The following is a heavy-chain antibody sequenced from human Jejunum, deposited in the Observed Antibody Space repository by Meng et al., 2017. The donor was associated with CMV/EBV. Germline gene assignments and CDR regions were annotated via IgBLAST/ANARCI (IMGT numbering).Heavy chain of an antibody. CDR1: GYA. CDR2: ISYDGNNK. D-gene: IGHD6-13*01. CDR3: VRDGPLGFSSSWYFIFDY. V-gene: IGHV3-30-3*01. Sequence: GYAIHWVRQAPGKGLEWVALISYDGNNKFYADSVKGRFTISRDNSKNTLYLQMNSLRPEDTAMYYCVRDGPLGFSSSWYFIFDYWGQGMLVTVSS. J-gene: IGHJ4*02.